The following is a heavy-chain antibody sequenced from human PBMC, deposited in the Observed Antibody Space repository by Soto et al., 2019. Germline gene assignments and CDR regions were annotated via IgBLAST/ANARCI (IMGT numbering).Heavy chain of an antibody. CDR2: IWYDGSNK. D-gene: IGHD1-26*01. Sequence: QVQLVESGGGVVQPGRSLRLSCAASGFTFSSYGMHWVRQAPGKGLEWVAVIWYDGSNKYYADSVKGRFTISRDNSKNTLYLQMNSLRAEDTAVYYCARAETLSGSLDYWGQGTLVTVSS. J-gene: IGHJ4*02. CDR3: ARAETLSGSLDY. CDR1: GFTFSSYG. V-gene: IGHV3-33*01.